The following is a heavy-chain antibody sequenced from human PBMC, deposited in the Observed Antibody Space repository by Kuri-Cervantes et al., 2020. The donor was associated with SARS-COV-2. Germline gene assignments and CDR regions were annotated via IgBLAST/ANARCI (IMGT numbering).Heavy chain of an antibody. D-gene: IGHD2-8*01. CDR3: ARVPRFCTNGVCYAFDI. CDR1: GYSISSSYY. CDR2: IYYSGST. V-gene: IGHV4-61*01. Sequence: GSLRLSCTVSGYSISSSYYWSWIRQPPGKGLEWIGYIYYSGSTNYNPSLKSRVTISVDTSKNQFSLKLSSVTAADTAVYYCARVPRFCTNGVCYAFDIWGQGTMVTVSS. J-gene: IGHJ3*02.